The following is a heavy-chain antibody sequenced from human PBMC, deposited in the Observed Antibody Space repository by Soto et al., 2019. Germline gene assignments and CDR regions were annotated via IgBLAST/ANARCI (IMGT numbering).Heavy chain of an antibody. V-gene: IGHV3-23*01. CDR3: AKAGHEAGDPANFDY. D-gene: IGHD7-27*01. CDR2: ISGSGGST. CDR1: GFTFSSYA. Sequence: GGSLRLSCAASGFTFSSYAMSWVRQAPGKGLEWVSAISGSGGSTYYADSVKGRFTISRDNSKNTLYLQMNSLRAEDAAVYYCAKAGHEAGDPANFDYWGQGTLVTVSS. J-gene: IGHJ4*02.